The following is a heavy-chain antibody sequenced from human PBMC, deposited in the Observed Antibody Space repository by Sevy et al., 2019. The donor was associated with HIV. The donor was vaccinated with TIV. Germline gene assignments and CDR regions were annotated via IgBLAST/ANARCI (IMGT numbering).Heavy chain of an antibody. D-gene: IGHD4-4*01. CDR2: IKLDGDEK. CDR1: GFSFRSYW. CDR3: ARDSKGGLDV. V-gene: IGHV3-7*01. Sequence: GGSLRLSCTASGFSFRSYWMTWVRQAPGMGLEWVANIKLDGDEKYYVESLKGQFTISRDNVKKSLYLQMNNLRAEDTAVYYCARDSKGGLDVWGQGTTVTVSS. J-gene: IGHJ6*02.